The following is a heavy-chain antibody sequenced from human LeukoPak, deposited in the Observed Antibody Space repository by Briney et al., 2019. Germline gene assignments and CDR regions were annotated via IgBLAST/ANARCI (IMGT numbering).Heavy chain of an antibody. V-gene: IGHV4-34*01. D-gene: IGHD6-13*01. Sequence: SETLSLTCAVYGGSFSGYYWSWIRQPPGKGLEWIGEINHSGSTNYNPSLKSRVTISVDTSKNQFSLKLSSVTAADTAVYYCARTGAAGTNYYYYMDVWGKGTTVTISS. J-gene: IGHJ6*03. CDR3: ARTGAAGTNYYYYMDV. CDR2: INHSGST. CDR1: GGSFSGYY.